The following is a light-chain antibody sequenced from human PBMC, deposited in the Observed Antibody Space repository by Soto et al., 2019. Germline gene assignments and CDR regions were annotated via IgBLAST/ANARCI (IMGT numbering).Light chain of an antibody. CDR1: QGIRND. J-gene: IGKJ2*01. CDR2: GAS. V-gene: IGKV1-6*01. CDR3: LQDYNYPYT. Sequence: AIQMTQSPSSLSASVGDRVTITCRASQGIRNDLGWYQQKAGKAPKFLIYGASSLQSGVPSRFSGSGSRTDFTLTIHRLQPEDFATYYCLQDYNYPYTVGQGTKVDIK.